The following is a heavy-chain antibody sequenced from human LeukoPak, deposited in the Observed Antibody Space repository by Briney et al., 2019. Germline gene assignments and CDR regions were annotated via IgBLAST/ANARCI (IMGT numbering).Heavy chain of an antibody. V-gene: IGHV3-48*01. CDR2: ISSSSSTI. Sequence: PGGSLRLSCAASGFTFSSYSMNWVRQAPGKGLEWVSYISSSSSTIYYADSVKGRFTISRDNSKNTLYLQMNSLRAEDTAVYYCAKWYAVAAAGLLDYWGQGTLVTVSS. D-gene: IGHD6-13*01. CDR3: AKWYAVAAAGLLDY. CDR1: GFTFSSYS. J-gene: IGHJ4*02.